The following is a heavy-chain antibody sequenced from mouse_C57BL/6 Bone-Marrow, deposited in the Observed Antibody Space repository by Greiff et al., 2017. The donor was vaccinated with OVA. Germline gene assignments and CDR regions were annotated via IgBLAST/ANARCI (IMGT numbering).Heavy chain of an antibody. CDR3: ARGDWDYFDY. J-gene: IGHJ2*01. V-gene: IGHV1-84*01. Sequence: LVESGPELVKPGAPVKISCKASGYTFTDYYINWVKQRPGQGLEWIGWIYPGSGNTKYNEKFKGKATLTVDTSSSTAYMQLSSLTSEDSAVYFCARGDWDYFDYWGQGTTLTVSS. D-gene: IGHD4-1*01. CDR1: GYTFTDYY. CDR2: IYPGSGNT.